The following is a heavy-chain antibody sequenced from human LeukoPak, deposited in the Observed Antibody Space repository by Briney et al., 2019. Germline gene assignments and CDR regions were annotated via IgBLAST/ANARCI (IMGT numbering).Heavy chain of an antibody. J-gene: IGHJ5*02. V-gene: IGHV4-59*13. CDR1: GGSISGYY. CDR3: ARAPYTSGFYFFDP. D-gene: IGHD3-22*01. Sequence: PSETLSLTCTVSGGSISGYYWSWIRQPPGKGLEWIGYVYYSGSTTYNPPLKSRVTISVDTSKNQFSLKLSSVTAADTAVYYCARAPYTSGFYFFDPWGQGTLVTVSS. CDR2: VYYSGST.